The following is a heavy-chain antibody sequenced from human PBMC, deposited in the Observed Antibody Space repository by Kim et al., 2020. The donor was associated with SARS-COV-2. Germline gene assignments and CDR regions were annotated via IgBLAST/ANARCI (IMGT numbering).Heavy chain of an antibody. Sequence: GGSLRLSCAASGFTFSSYSMNWVRQAPGKGLEWVSYISSSSSTIYYADSVKGRFTISRDNAKNSLYLQMNSLRAEDTAVYYCARGTLDYSNYDAGLYYYYGMDVWGQGTTVTVSS. CDR1: GFTFSSYS. D-gene: IGHD4-4*01. CDR3: ARGTLDYSNYDAGLYYYYGMDV. V-gene: IGHV3-48*04. J-gene: IGHJ6*02. CDR2: ISSSSSTI.